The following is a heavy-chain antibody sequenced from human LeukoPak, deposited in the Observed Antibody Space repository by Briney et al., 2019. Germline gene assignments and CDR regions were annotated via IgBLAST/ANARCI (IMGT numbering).Heavy chain of an antibody. CDR2: INHSGST. Sequence: PSETLSLTCAVYGGSFSGYYWSWIRQPPGKGLEWLGEINHSGSTNYNPSLKSRVTISVDTSKNQFSLKLSSVTAADTAVYYCARTPFGSGSYYNYYYGMDVWGQGTTVTVSS. J-gene: IGHJ6*02. CDR1: GGSFSGYY. D-gene: IGHD3-10*01. CDR3: ARTPFGSGSYYNYYYGMDV. V-gene: IGHV4-34*01.